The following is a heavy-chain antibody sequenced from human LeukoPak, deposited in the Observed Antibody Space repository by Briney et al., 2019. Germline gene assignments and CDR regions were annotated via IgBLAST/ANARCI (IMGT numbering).Heavy chain of an antibody. Sequence: PSETLSLTCAVYGGSFSGYYWSWIRQPPGKGLEWIGEINHSGSTNYNPSLKSRVTISVDTSKNQFSLKLSSVTAADTAVYCCARALVPDYWGQGTLVTVSS. D-gene: IGHD2-2*01. CDR2: INHSGST. CDR3: ARALVPDY. V-gene: IGHV4-34*01. J-gene: IGHJ4*02. CDR1: GGSFSGYY.